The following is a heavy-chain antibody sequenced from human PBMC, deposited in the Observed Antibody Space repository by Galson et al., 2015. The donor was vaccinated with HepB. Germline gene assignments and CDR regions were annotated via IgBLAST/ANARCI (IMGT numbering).Heavy chain of an antibody. V-gene: IGHV3-9*01. CDR2: ISWNSGSI. CDR3: AKDSSGWKYYFDY. Sequence: SLRLSCAASGFTFDDYAMHWVRQAPGKGLEWVSGISWNSGSIGYADSVKGRFTISRDNAKNSLYLQMNSLRAEDTALYYCAKDSSGWKYYFDYWGQGTLVTVSS. D-gene: IGHD6-19*01. CDR1: GFTFDDYA. J-gene: IGHJ4*02.